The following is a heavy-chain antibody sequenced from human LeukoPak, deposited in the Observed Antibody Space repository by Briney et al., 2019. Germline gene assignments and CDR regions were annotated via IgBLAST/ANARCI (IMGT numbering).Heavy chain of an antibody. CDR2: IYSGGST. J-gene: IGHJ4*02. D-gene: IGHD6-19*01. CDR3: AKDPGRQWLGEYYFDY. CDR1: GFTVSSNY. Sequence: PGGSLRLSCAASGFTVSSNYMSWVRQAPGKGLEWVSVIYSGGSTYYADSVKGRFTISRDNSKNTLYLQMNSLRAEDTAVYYCAKDPGRQWLGEYYFDYWGQGTLVTVSS. V-gene: IGHV3-53*01.